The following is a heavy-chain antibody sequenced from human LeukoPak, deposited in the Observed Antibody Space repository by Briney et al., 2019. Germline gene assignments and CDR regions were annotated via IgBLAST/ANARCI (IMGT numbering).Heavy chain of an antibody. CDR3: ARVGPGAADY. Sequence: GGSLRLSCAASGFTFDDYGMSWVRQAPGKGLEWVSGINWNGGSAGYADSVKGRFTISRDNDKNSLYLQMNSLRAEDTALYYCARVGPGAADYWGQGNLVTVSS. V-gene: IGHV3-20*04. D-gene: IGHD1-26*01. J-gene: IGHJ4*02. CDR1: GFTFDDYG. CDR2: INWNGGSA.